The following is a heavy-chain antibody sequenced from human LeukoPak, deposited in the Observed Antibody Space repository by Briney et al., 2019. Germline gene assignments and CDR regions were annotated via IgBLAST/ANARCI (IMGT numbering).Heavy chain of an antibody. V-gene: IGHV3-21*01. D-gene: IGHD6-19*01. CDR2: ISSSSSYI. J-gene: IGHJ4*02. Sequence: GGSLRLSCAASGFTFSSYSMNWVRQAPGKGLEWVSSISSSSSYIYYADSVKGRFTISRDNAKNSLYLQMNSLRAGDTAVYYCARDLKLAVAGSDYWGQGTLVTVSS. CDR1: GFTFSSYS. CDR3: ARDLKLAVAGSDY.